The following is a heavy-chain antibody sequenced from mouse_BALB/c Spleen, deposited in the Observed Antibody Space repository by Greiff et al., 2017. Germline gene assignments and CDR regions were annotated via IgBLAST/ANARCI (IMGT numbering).Heavy chain of an antibody. Sequence: QVQLKQPGAELVKPGASVKLSCKASGYTFTSYWMHWVKQRPGQGLEWIGEINPSNGRTNYNEKFKSKATLTVDKSSSTAYMQLSSLTSEDSAVYYCARKDYGNYWFAYWGQGTLVTVSA. D-gene: IGHD2-1*01. CDR3: ARKDYGNYWFAY. V-gene: IGHV1S81*02. J-gene: IGHJ3*01. CDR2: INPSNGRT. CDR1: GYTFTSYW.